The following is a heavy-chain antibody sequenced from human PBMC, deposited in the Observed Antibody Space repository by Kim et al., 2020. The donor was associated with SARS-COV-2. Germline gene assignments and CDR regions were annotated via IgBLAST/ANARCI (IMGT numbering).Heavy chain of an antibody. D-gene: IGHD3-9*01. V-gene: IGHV1-18*01. CDR1: GYGFRSYG. CDR3: ARDVSDVSYDILTFDY. J-gene: IGHJ4*02. Sequence: ASVKVSCQTSGYGFRSYGIAWVRQAPGQGPEWMGWISPYNGNTNYAHKFQGRVTMTTDTSTSTAYLELRSLRFDDTAVYFCARDVSDVSYDILTFDYWGRGTLVTVSS. CDR2: ISPYNGNT.